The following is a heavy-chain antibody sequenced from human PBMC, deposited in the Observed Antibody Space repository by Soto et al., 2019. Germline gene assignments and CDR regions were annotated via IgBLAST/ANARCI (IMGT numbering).Heavy chain of an antibody. J-gene: IGHJ6*02. V-gene: IGHV1-46*01. Sequence: ASVKVSWKASGYTFTSYYMHWVRQAPGQGLEWMGIINPSGGSTSYAQKFQGRVTMTRDTSTSTVYMELSSLRSEDTAVYYCARDQGTLRSLLTGYHNSYLCVCGHGTTVAV. CDR1: GYTFTSYY. CDR3: ARDQGTLRSLLTGYHNSYLCV. CDR2: INPSGGST. D-gene: IGHD3-9*01.